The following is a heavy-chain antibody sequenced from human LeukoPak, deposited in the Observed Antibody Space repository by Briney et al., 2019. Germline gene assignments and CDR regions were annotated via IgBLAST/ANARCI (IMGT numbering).Heavy chain of an antibody. CDR1: GFTFSSYA. J-gene: IGHJ4*02. CDR3: ATSQSSVAGIVGD. CDR2: ISGSGGST. V-gene: IGHV3-23*01. Sequence: GGSLRLSCAASGFTFSSYAMNWVRQAPGKGLEWVSAISGSGGSTYYVDSVKGRFTISRDNSKNTLYLQMNSLRVEDTAVYYCATSQSSVAGIVGDWGQGTLVTVSS. D-gene: IGHD6-19*01.